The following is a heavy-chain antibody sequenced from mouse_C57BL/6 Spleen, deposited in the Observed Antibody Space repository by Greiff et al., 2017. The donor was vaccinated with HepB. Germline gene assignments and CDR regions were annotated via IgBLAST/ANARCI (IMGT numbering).Heavy chain of an antibody. V-gene: IGHV2-2*01. D-gene: IGHD1-1*01. CDR3: ARGGFYAYFDY. CDR2: IWSGGST. Sequence: VQLKQSGPGLVQPSQSLSITCTVSGFSLTSYGVHWVRQSPGKGLEWLGVIWSGGSTDYNAAFISRLSISKDNSKSQVFFKMNSLQADDTAIYYCARGGFYAYFDYWGQGTTLTVSS. J-gene: IGHJ2*01. CDR1: GFSLTSYG.